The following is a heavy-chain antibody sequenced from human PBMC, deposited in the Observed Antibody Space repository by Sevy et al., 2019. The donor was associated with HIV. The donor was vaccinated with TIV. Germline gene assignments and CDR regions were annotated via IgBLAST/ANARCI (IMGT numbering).Heavy chain of an antibody. Sequence: GGSLRLSCAASTFTFSDYYMTWIRQAPGKGLEWVSHIISGGSNKYYADSVKGRFTISRDNAKNSLYLQMNSLRVEDTALYYCARVRYNYGSYYFDYWGQGTLVTVSS. V-gene: IGHV3-11*01. D-gene: IGHD5-18*01. J-gene: IGHJ4*02. CDR2: IISGGSNK. CDR3: ARVRYNYGSYYFDY. CDR1: TFTFSDYY.